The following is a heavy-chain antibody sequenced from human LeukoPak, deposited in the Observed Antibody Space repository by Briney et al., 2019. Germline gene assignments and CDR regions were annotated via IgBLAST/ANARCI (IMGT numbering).Heavy chain of an antibody. CDR2: IYHSGST. D-gene: IGHD6-25*01. J-gene: IGHJ4*02. V-gene: IGHV4-38-2*02. Sequence: SETLSLTCSVSGGSISNYYWGWIRQPPGKGLEWIGSIYHSGSTYYNPSLKSRVTISVDTSKNQFSLKLNSVTAADTAFYYCARDSSATQSFDYWGQGTLVTVSS. CDR3: ARDSSATQSFDY. CDR1: GGSISNYY.